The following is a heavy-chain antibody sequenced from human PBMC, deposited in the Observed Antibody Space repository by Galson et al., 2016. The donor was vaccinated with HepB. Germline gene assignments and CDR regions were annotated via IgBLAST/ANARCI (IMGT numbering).Heavy chain of an antibody. J-gene: IGHJ4*02. Sequence: TLSLTCTVSGGSISSGSYYWSWIRQPAGKGLEWIGRIYTSGSTHFNPSLKSRVTISVDTSKNQFSLKLSSVTTADTAVYYCAREKGYPTVAFDYWGQGTLVTVSS. CDR2: IYTSGST. CDR3: AREKGYPTVAFDY. V-gene: IGHV4-61*02. D-gene: IGHD4-23*01. CDR1: GGSISSGSYY.